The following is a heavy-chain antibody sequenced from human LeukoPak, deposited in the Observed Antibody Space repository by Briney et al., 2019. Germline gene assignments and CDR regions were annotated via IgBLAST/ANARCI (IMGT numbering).Heavy chain of an antibody. CDR3: AISYDSSGYYGY. D-gene: IGHD3-22*01. CDR2: ISAYNGNT. CDR1: GYTFTSYG. J-gene: IGHJ4*02. Sequence: ASVKVSCKASGYTFTSYGISWVRQAPGQGHEWMGWISAYNGNTNYAQKLQGRVTMTTDTSTSTAYMELRSLRSDDTAVYYCAISYDSSGYYGYWGQGTLVTVSS. V-gene: IGHV1-18*01.